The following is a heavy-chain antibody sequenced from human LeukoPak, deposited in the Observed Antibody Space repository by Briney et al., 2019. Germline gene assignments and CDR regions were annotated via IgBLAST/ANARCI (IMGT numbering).Heavy chain of an antibody. CDR2: FDPEDGET. Sequence: ASVKVSCKASGYTFTSYGISWVRQAPGKGLEWMGGFDPEDGETIYAQKFQGRVTMTEDTSTDTAYMELSSLRSEDTAVYYCATVEMIRAFDIWGQGTMVTVSS. CDR1: GYTFTSYG. D-gene: IGHD5-24*01. V-gene: IGHV1-24*01. CDR3: ATVEMIRAFDI. J-gene: IGHJ3*02.